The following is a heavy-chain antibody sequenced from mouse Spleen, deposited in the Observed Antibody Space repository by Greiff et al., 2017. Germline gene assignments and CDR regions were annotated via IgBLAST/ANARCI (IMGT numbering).Heavy chain of an antibody. CDR3: ARGVGRGYYFDY. Sequence: EVQLVESGGGLVKLGGSLKLSCAASGFTFSSYAMSWVRQTPEKRLEWVATISSGGGNTYYPDSVKGRFTISRDNAKNTLYLQMSSLKSEDTAMYYCARGVGRGYYFDYWGQGTTLTVSS. D-gene: IGHD4-1*01. V-gene: IGHV5-9-3*01. CDR2: ISSGGGNT. J-gene: IGHJ2*01. CDR1: GFTFSSYA.